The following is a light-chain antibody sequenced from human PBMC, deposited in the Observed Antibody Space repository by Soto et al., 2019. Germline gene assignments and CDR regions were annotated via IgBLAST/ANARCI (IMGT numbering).Light chain of an antibody. CDR1: RSVSSN. Sequence: IVMTQSPATLSVSPGERATLYCRASRSVSSNLPCYQQKPGQAPRLLIYGPSTRATGIPARFSGSGSGTEFTLTISSLQSEDFAIFYCQQYKNLPAITFGQGTRLPSK. CDR2: GPS. J-gene: IGKJ5*01. V-gene: IGKV3D-15*01. CDR3: QQYKNLPAIT.